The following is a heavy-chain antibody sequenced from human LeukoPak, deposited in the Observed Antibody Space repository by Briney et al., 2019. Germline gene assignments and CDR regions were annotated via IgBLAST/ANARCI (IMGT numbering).Heavy chain of an antibody. CDR1: GYSFTSYW. CDR3: ARDSVVPAARKYFQH. V-gene: IGHV5-51*01. J-gene: IGHJ1*01. D-gene: IGHD2-2*01. CDR2: IYPGDSDT. Sequence: GESLKISCKGSGYSFTSYWIGWVRQVPGKGLEWMGIIYPGDSDTRYSPSFQGQVTISADKSISTAYLQWSSLRAEDTAVYYCARDSVVPAARKYFQHWGQGTLVTVSS.